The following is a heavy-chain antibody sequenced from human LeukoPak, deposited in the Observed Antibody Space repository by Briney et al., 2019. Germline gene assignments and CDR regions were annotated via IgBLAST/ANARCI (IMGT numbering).Heavy chain of an antibody. CDR1: GFTFSSYA. D-gene: IGHD5-24*01. Sequence: GGSLRLSCAASGFTFSSYAMSWVRQAPGKGLEWVSAISGSGGSTYYADSVKGRFTISRDNSKNTLYLQMNSLRAEDTAVYYSAKARESWLHSSDYWGQGTLVTVSS. J-gene: IGHJ4*02. CDR3: AKARESWLHSSDY. CDR2: ISGSGGST. V-gene: IGHV3-23*01.